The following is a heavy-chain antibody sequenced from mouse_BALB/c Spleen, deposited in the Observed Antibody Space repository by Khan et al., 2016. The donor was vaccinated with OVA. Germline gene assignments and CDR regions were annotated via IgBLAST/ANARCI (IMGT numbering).Heavy chain of an antibody. J-gene: IGHJ2*01. V-gene: IGHV3-2*02. D-gene: IGHD1-1*01. CDR3: ARGNYYGYYFDY. CDR1: GYSITSGYA. Sequence: EVQLQESGPGLVKPSQSLSLTCTVTGYSITSGYAWNWIRQFPGNKLEWMGYISYSGVTSYTPSLKSRISITRDTSKNQFFLKLNSVTTEDTATYECARGNYYGYYFDYWGQGTTLTVSS. CDR2: ISYSGVT.